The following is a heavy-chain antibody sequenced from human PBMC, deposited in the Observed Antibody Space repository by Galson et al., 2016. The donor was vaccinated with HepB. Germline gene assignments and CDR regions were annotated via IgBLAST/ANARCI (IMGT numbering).Heavy chain of an antibody. D-gene: IGHD3-10*01. V-gene: IGHV4-34*01. CDR3: ARAWGSGSYSGVFDV. CDR1: GGSLSGYY. J-gene: IGHJ3*01. CDR2: ISDSEDT. Sequence: ETLSLTCGVYGGSLSGYYWNWIRQTPGKGLEWIGAISDSEDTDYNPSFESRVTISEDTSKSQFSLRLISVTAADTAVYYCARAWGSGSYSGVFDVWGQGTSVVVS.